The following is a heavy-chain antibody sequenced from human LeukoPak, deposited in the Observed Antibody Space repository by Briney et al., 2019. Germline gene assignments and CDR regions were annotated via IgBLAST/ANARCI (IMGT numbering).Heavy chain of an antibody. Sequence: GESLKLSCKGSGYRFNNYWIGWVRQMPGKGLEWMGRIDPSDSYTNYSPSFQGHVTISADKSISTAYLQWSSLKASDTAMYYCARTDFWSGYFDYWGQGTLVTVSS. CDR1: GYRFNNYW. J-gene: IGHJ4*02. D-gene: IGHD3-3*01. CDR3: ARTDFWSGYFDY. V-gene: IGHV5-10-1*01. CDR2: IDPSDSYT.